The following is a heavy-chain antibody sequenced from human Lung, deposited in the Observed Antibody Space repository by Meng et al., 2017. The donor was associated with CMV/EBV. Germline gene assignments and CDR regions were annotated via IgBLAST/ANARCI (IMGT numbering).Heavy chain of an antibody. CDR1: GFTLDNYA. J-gene: IGHJ6*02. CDR3: AKAVVPVYYYYGMDV. CDR2: ISGIGGNS. D-gene: IGHD2-15*01. V-gene: IGHV3-23*01. Sequence: ESXKISXTASGFTLDNYAMSWVRQAPGKGLEWVSVISGIGGNSYYAESVKGRFTVSRDNSKNTLYLHMNGLRADDTAVYYCAKAVVPVYYYYGMDVWGRGTTVXVSS.